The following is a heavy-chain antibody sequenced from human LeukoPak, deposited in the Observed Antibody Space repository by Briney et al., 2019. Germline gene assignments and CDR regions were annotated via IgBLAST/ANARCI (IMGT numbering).Heavy chain of an antibody. D-gene: IGHD3-16*01. Sequence: GGSLRLSCAASGFTFSNYDMSWVRQAPGTGLEWVSAISGSGHSTYYADSVKGRFTISRDNSKNTLYLQMNSLRAEDTALYYCATGEYYFDFWGQGTLVTVSS. V-gene: IGHV3-23*01. J-gene: IGHJ4*02. CDR2: ISGSGHST. CDR1: GFTFSNYD. CDR3: ATGEYYFDF.